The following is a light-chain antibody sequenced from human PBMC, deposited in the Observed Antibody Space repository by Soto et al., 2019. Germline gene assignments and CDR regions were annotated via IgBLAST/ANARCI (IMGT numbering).Light chain of an antibody. CDR3: QQYGSSRM. J-gene: IGKJ1*01. V-gene: IGKV3-20*01. Sequence: EIVLTQSPGTLSLSPGERATLSRRASQSVSSDLAWYQQKPGQAPRLLIFGASSRATGVPDRFSGSGSETEFTLTISRLEPEDFAVYYCQQYGSSRMFGQGTKVEIK. CDR2: GAS. CDR1: QSVSSD.